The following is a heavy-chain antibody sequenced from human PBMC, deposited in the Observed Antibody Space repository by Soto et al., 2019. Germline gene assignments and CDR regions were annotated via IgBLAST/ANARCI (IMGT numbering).Heavy chain of an antibody. CDR2: ISGSGGST. CDR1: GFTFSSYA. Sequence: GGSLRLSCAASGFTFSSYAMSWVRQAPGKGLEWVSAISGSGGSTYYADSVKGRFTISRDNSKNTLYVQMSSLRADDTAIYYCAKNWPDRGSWHYPFDYWSQGTLVTVS. V-gene: IGHV3-23*01. D-gene: IGHD6-13*01. J-gene: IGHJ4*02. CDR3: AKNWPDRGSWHYPFDY.